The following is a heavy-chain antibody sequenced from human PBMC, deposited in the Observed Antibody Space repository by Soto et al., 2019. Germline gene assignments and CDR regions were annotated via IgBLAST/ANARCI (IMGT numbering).Heavy chain of an antibody. D-gene: IGHD3-22*01. J-gene: IGHJ6*02. CDR1: GFTFSIYA. Sequence: GGSLRLSCAASGFTFSIYAMHWVRQAPGKGLEWVAVISYDGGNKYFADSVKGRFTISRDNSKNMLYLQMNSLRAEDTAVYYCARPRGYHYDSSGYYSFRHGMDVWGQGTTVTVSS. CDR3: ARPRGYHYDSSGYYSFRHGMDV. V-gene: IGHV3-30-3*01. CDR2: ISYDGGNK.